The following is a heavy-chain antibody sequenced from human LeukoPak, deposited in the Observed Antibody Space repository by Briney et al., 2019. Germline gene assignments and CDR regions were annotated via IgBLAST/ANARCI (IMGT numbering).Heavy chain of an antibody. J-gene: IGHJ3*02. CDR3: ARSDPSDI. Sequence: GGSLRLSCAASGFTFSSYSMDWVRQAPGKGLEWVSSISSTSTYIYYADSVKGRFTTSRDNAKHSLYLQMNSLRAEDTAVYYCARSDPSDIWGRGTMVTVSS. CDR2: ISSTSTYI. V-gene: IGHV3-21*01. CDR1: GFTFSSYS.